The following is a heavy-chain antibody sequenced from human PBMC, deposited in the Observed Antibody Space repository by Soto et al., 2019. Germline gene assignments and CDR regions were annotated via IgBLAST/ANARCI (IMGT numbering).Heavy chain of an antibody. CDR2: ISFDGDKR. J-gene: IGHJ6*02. D-gene: IGHD3-3*02. CDR3: ARDPPAYSADFLTFFGLDV. CDR1: GFTFKSFA. V-gene: IGHV3-30*15. Sequence: QVELVESGGDVVQPGKSLRLSCVGSGFTFKSFAMHWVRQASGNGLEWVAGISFDGDKRYYSDSVEGRFTISRDNSRNAVYLEVSSLTVEDMAVYFCARDPPAYSADFLTFFGLDVWGQGTRVTVSS.